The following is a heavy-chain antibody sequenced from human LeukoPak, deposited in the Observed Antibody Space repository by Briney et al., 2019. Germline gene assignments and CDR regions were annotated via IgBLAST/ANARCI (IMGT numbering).Heavy chain of an antibody. CDR3: AREEGGGYSYGYVY. V-gene: IGHV3-7*01. D-gene: IGHD5-18*01. Sequence: GGSLRLSCAASGFTFSSYWMSWVRQAPGKGLEWVANIKQDGSEKYYVDPVKGRFTISRDNAKNSLYLQMNSLRAEDTAVYYCAREEGGGYSYGYVYWGQGTLVTVSS. J-gene: IGHJ4*02. CDR1: GFTFSSYW. CDR2: IKQDGSEK.